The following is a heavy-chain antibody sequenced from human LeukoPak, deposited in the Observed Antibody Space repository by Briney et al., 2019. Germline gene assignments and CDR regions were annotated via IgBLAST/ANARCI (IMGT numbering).Heavy chain of an antibody. J-gene: IGHJ6*02. CDR3: ARGLRQGYYYGMDV. CDR2: ISYDGSNK. CDR1: GFTFSSYA. Sequence: AGGSLRLSCAASGFTFSSYAMHWVRQAPGKGLEWVAVISYDGSNKYYADSVKGPFTISRDNSKNTLYLQMNSLRAEDTAVYYCARGLRQGYYYGMDVWGQGTTVTVSS. V-gene: IGHV3-30-3*01.